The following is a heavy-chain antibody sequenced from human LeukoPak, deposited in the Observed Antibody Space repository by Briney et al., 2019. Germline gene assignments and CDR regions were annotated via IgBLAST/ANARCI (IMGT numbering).Heavy chain of an antibody. V-gene: IGHV3-48*01. Sequence: PGGSLRLSCAASGFTFSAYSMNWVRQAPGKGLEWVSYISSSSSSIHYADSVKGRLTISRDNVKSPLHLQINSLRVEDTAVYYCARGNVWGSYRYFDYWGQGTLVTVSS. CDR2: ISSSSSSI. D-gene: IGHD3-16*02. CDR1: GFTFSAYS. J-gene: IGHJ4*02. CDR3: ARGNVWGSYRYFDY.